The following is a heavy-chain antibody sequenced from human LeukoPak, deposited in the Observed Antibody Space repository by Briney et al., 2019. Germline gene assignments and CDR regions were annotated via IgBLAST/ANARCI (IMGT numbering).Heavy chain of an antibody. J-gene: IGHJ4*02. CDR3: ARLFRDHRGYFDY. Sequence: SETLSLTCAVYGGSFSGYYWGWIRQPPGKGLEWVASISYSGNTYYTPSLKSRVTMSVDTSKNQLSLKLSSATAADTAVYYCARLFRDHRGYFDYWGQGTLVTVAS. V-gene: IGHV4-39*01. CDR1: GGSFSGYY. D-gene: IGHD3-16*02. CDR2: ISYSGNT.